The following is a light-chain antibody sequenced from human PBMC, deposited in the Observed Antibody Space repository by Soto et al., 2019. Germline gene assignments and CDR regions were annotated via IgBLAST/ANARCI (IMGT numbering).Light chain of an antibody. J-gene: IGLJ2*01. CDR1: NRDVGGYNY. V-gene: IGLV2-14*01. Sequence: QSALAQPASVSGSPGQSITISCAGTNRDVGGYNYVSWYQQYPGKAPKLIIYEVTYRPSGVSNRFSGSKSGNTASLTISGLQAEDEADYYCSSYSSSRALDLIFGGGTQLTVL. CDR3: SSYSSSRALDLI. CDR2: EVT.